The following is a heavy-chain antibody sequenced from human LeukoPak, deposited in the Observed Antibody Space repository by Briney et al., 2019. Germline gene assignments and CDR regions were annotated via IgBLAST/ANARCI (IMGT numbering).Heavy chain of an antibody. CDR2: IWYDGSNK. J-gene: IGHJ4*02. Sequence: PGRSLRLSCAASGFTFSSYGMHWVRQAPGKGLEWVAVIWYDGSNKYYADSVKGRFTISRDNSKNTLYLQMNSLSAEDTAVYYCASSFSTVDYWGQGTLVTVSS. V-gene: IGHV3-33*01. CDR1: GFTFSSYG. CDR3: ASSFSTVDY. D-gene: IGHD3/OR15-3a*01.